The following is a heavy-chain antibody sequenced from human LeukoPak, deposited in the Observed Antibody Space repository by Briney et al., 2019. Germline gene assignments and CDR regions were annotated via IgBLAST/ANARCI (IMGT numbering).Heavy chain of an antibody. D-gene: IGHD7-27*01. CDR3: ASRKLGNDY. CDR1: GGSISRSGYS. CDR2: IYYTGST. Sequence: SETLSLTCAVSGGSISRSGYSWSWIRQPPGKGLDWIAYIYYTGSTYYNPSLKSRVTISADTSRDQFSLKLSSVTAADTAVYYCASRKLGNDYWGQGILVTVTS. V-gene: IGHV4-30-4*07. J-gene: IGHJ4*02.